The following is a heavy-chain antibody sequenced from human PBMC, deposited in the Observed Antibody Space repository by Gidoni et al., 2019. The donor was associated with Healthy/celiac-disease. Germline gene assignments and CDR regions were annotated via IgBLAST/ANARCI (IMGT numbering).Heavy chain of an antibody. Sequence: EVQLLESGGGLVQPGGSLRLSCAASGFTFRSYAMSWVRQAPGKGLEWVSAISGSGGSTYYADSVKCRFTISRDNSKNTLYLQMNSLRAEDTAVYYCATQEQWLVLVFDYWGQGTLVTVSS. J-gene: IGHJ4*02. CDR2: ISGSGGST. D-gene: IGHD6-19*01. CDR3: ATQEQWLVLVFDY. V-gene: IGHV3-23*01. CDR1: GFTFRSYA.